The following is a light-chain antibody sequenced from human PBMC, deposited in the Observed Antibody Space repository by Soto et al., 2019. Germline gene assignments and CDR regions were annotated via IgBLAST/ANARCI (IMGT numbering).Light chain of an antibody. CDR3: QQYGSSPWT. V-gene: IGKV3-20*01. CDR1: QAVSSSY. J-gene: IGKJ1*01. Sequence: ALTQSPGTLSSSPGERATLSCRASQAVSSSYLAWYQQKPGQAPRLLIYGASSRATGIPDRFSGSGSGTDFTLTISRLEPEDFAVYYCQQYGSSPWTFGQGTKVDIK. CDR2: GAS.